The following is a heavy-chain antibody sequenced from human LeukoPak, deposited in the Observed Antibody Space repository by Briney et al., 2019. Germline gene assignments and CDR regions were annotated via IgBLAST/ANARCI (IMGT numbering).Heavy chain of an antibody. J-gene: IGHJ4*02. CDR3: ARLDYDILTGPKYSDY. D-gene: IGHD3-9*01. V-gene: IGHV1-69*04. CDR1: GGTFSSYA. CDR2: IIPILGIA. Sequence: ASVKVSCKASGGTFSSYAISWVRQAPGQGLEWMGRIIPILGIANYAQKFQGRVTITADKSTSTAYMELSSLRSEDTAMYYCARLDYDILTGPKYSDYWGQGTLVTVSS.